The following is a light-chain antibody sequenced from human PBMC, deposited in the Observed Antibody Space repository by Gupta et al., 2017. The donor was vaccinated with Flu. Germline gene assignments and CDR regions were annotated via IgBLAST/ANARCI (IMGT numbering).Light chain of an antibody. CDR3: QQRSNWPLMYT. CDR2: DAS. J-gene: IGKJ2*01. Sequence: EIVLTQSPATLPLSPGERATLSCRASQSVSSYLAWYQQKPGQAPRLLIYDASNRATGIPARFSGSGSGTDFTLTISSLEPEDVAVYYCQQRSNWPLMYTFGQGTKLEIK. CDR1: QSVSSY. V-gene: IGKV3-11*01.